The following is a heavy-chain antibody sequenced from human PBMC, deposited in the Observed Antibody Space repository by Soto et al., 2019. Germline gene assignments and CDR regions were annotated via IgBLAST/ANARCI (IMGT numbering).Heavy chain of an antibody. CDR3: TRALEGVLMVYENYYYGMDV. Sequence: PGGSLRLSCAASGFDFSNSWMHWVRQVPGKGLVWVSHINSDGSSTTEYAASVKGRFTISRDDSKSIAYLQMNSLKTEDTAVYYCTRALEGVLMVYENYYYGMDVWGQGTTVTVSS. J-gene: IGHJ6*02. CDR1: GFDFSNSW. V-gene: IGHV3-49*04. D-gene: IGHD2-8*01. CDR2: INSDGSST.